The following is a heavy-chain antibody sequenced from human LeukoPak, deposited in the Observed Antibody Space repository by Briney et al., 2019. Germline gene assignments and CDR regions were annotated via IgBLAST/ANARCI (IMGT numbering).Heavy chain of an antibody. V-gene: IGHV3-33*01. J-gene: IGHJ4*02. CDR2: IWYDGSNK. CDR3: ARDLRVRFGESGFDY. Sequence: PGRSLRLSCAASGFTFSSYGMHWVRQAPGKGLEWVAVIWYDGSNKYYADSVKGRFTISRDNSKNTLYLQMNSLRAEDTAVYYCARDLRVRFGESGFDYWGQGTLVTVSS. D-gene: IGHD3-10*01. CDR1: GFTFSSYG.